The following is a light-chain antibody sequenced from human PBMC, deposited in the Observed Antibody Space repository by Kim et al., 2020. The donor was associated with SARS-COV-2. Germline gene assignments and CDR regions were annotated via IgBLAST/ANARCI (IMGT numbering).Light chain of an antibody. CDR1: QDIRND. J-gene: IGKJ1*01. CDR2: AAS. CDR3: LRDYNFPRT. V-gene: IGKV1-6*01. Sequence: AIQMTQSPSSLSASVGDRVTITCRASQDIRNDLGWYQQKPGKPPKVLIYAASSLQSGVPSRFSGSGSGTDFTLTISSLQPEDFAAYYCLRDYNFPRTFGQGTTVDIK.